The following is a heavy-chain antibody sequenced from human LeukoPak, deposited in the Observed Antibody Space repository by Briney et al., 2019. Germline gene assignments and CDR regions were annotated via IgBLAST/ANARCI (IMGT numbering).Heavy chain of an antibody. Sequence: SETLSLTCTVSGGSISSYYWSWIRQPAGKGLEWIGRIYSRGSTNYSPSLKSRVTMSLDTSKNQFSLRLSSLIAADTALYYCARGRFCSADICSGGDAFDIWGQGTMVSVSS. D-gene: IGHD3-3*01. CDR2: IYSRGST. CDR1: GGSISSYY. J-gene: IGHJ3*02. V-gene: IGHV4-4*07. CDR3: ARGRFCSADICSGGDAFDI.